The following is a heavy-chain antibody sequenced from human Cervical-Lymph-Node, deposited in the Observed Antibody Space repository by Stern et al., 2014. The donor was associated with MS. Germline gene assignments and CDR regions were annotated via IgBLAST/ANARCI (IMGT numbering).Heavy chain of an antibody. CDR1: GDSISSGNYY. J-gene: IGHJ4*02. CDR3: ATQGRALAPD. V-gene: IGHV4-61*02. CDR2: IYSSGTT. Sequence: QVQLQESGPGLVKPSQTLSLTCTVSGDSISSGNYYWSWIRQPAGKGLEWIGRIYSSGTTYYNPSLRSRVTLSIDTSNNHSSLKLSSVTATDTAVYYCATQGRALAPDWGQGTLVTVSS.